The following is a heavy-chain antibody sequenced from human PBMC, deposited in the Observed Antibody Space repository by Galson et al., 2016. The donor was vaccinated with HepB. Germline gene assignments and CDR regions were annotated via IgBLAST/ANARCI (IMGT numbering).Heavy chain of an antibody. V-gene: IGHV3-30-3*01. J-gene: IGHJ2*01. CDR2: ISHDGISK. Sequence: SLRLSCAASGFIVNNHALHWVRQAPGKGLERVAFISHDGISKHYADSVEGRFTISRDNSRNTMYLQMNGLRVEDTAVYSCARDHGGRYLNPWGRGTLVTVSS. D-gene: IGHD2-15*01. CDR1: GFIVNNHA. CDR3: ARDHGGRYLNP.